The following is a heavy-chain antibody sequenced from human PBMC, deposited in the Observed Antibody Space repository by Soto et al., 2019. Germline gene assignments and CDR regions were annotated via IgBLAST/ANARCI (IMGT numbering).Heavy chain of an antibody. D-gene: IGHD6-6*01. Sequence: SETLSLTCTVSGGSISTDDYYWTWIRQPAGKGLEWIGYIYFRGSTYYNPSLESRVAISVDTSREQFSLRVNSVTAADTAVYYCVGQDSSAYFFEHWGQGTLVTVSS. V-gene: IGHV4-30-4*08. CDR3: VGQDSSAYFFEH. CDR1: GGSISTDDYY. J-gene: IGHJ4*02. CDR2: IYFRGST.